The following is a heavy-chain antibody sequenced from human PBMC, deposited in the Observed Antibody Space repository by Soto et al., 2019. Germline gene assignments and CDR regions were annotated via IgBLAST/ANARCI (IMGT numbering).Heavy chain of an antibody. CDR1: GFTFSDYY. V-gene: IGHV3-11*01. Sequence: LRLSCAASGFTFSDYYMSWIRQAPGKGLEWVSYISSSGSTIYYADSVKGRFTISRDNAKNSLYLQMNSLRAEDTAVYYCARVNSSWYGYFDYWGQGTLVTVSS. CDR3: ARVNSSWYGYFDY. D-gene: IGHD6-13*01. CDR2: ISSSGSTI. J-gene: IGHJ4*02.